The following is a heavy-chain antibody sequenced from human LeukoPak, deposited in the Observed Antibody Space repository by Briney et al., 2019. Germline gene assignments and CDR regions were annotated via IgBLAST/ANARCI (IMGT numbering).Heavy chain of an antibody. CDR1: GYDFATYW. J-gene: IGHJ5*02. Sequence: GESLKISCKSSGYDFATYWIGWVRQMPGKGLEWMGIIYPGDSDTRYSPSFQGQVTISADKSISTAYLQWSSLKASDTAMYYCARLYYYDTGLNWFDPWGQGTLVTVSS. V-gene: IGHV5-51*01. CDR3: ARLYYYDTGLNWFDP. D-gene: IGHD3-22*01. CDR2: IYPGDSDT.